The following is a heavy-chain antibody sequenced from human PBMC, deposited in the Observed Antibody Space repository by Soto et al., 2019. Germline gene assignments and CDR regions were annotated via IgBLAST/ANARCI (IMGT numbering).Heavy chain of an antibody. Sequence: QVQLQESGPGLVKPSETLSLTCSVSGGSITSHYCSWFRQPPGKGLEWIGYIHHSGSTSYNPSLKIRVTISVDTSKNQFSLKVSSVTAADTALYYCARQGFGQLHGLVDVWGPGTTVTVSS. D-gene: IGHD3-10*01. CDR1: GGSITSHY. CDR3: ARQGFGQLHGLVDV. J-gene: IGHJ6*02. V-gene: IGHV4-59*08. CDR2: IHHSGST.